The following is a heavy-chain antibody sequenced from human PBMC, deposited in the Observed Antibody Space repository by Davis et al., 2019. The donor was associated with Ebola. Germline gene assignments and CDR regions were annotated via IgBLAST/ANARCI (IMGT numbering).Heavy chain of an antibody. CDR3: ARKAGFHFYDGMDV. V-gene: IGHV4-31*03. D-gene: IGHD3-10*01. J-gene: IGHJ6*04. CDR1: GGPIDSGGYY. CDR2: IFYSGST. Sequence: MPSETLSLTCTVSGGPIDSGGYYWSWIRQRPGKGLEWIGYIFYSGSTYYNPSLKSRVTISLDTSKNQFSLSLRSVTAADTAVYYCARKAGFHFYDGMDVWGKGTTVIVSS.